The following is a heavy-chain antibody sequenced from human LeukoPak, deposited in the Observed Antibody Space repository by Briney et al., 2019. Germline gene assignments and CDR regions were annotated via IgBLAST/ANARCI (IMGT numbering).Heavy chain of an antibody. Sequence: SETLSLTCTVSGGSISSSSYYWGWIRQPPGKGLEWIGSIYYSGSTYYNTSLKSRVTISVDTSKNQFSLKLSSVTAADTAVYYCARQLGYCSSTSCYADKVDYWGQGTLVTVSS. CDR1: GGSISSSSYY. D-gene: IGHD2-2*01. CDR2: IYYSGST. V-gene: IGHV4-39*01. J-gene: IGHJ4*02. CDR3: ARQLGYCSSTSCYADKVDY.